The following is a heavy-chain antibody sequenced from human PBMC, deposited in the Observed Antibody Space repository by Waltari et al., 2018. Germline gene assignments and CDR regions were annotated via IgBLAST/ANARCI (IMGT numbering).Heavy chain of an antibody. V-gene: IGHV4-59*01. Sequence: QVQLQESGPGLVKPSETLSLTCTVSGGSIRSYYWSWIRQPPGQGLEWFGYSYYSGRTNDNPSLKSRVTISVDTSKTQFSLKLSSVTAADTAVYYCAGELGYCSGGSCYSSPGDYYYYMDVWGKGTTVTVSS. D-gene: IGHD2-15*01. J-gene: IGHJ6*03. CDR2: SYYSGRT. CDR3: AGELGYCSGGSCYSSPGDYYYYMDV. CDR1: GGSIRSYY.